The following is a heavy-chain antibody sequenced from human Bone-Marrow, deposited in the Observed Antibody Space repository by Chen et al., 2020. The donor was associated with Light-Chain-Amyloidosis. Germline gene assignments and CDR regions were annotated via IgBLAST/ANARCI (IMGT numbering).Heavy chain of an antibody. CDR2: IYPDDSDA. J-gene: IGHJ4*02. CDR1: GYTFPNYW. V-gene: IGHV5-51*01. Sequence: EVQLEQSGPEVKKPGESLKISRKGSGYTFPNYWIGWVRQMPGKGLEWMGVIYPDDSDARYSPSFEDQVTISADKSITTAYLQWRSLKASDTAMYYCARRRDGYNFDYWGQGTLVTVSS. D-gene: IGHD5-12*01. CDR3: ARRRDGYNFDY.